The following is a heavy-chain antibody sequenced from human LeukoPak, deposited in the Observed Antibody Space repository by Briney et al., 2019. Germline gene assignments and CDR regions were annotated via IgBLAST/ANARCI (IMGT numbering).Heavy chain of an antibody. CDR3: ARGDIVVVPAAIHYYYYYYMDV. D-gene: IGHD2-2*01. CDR2: INPNSGGT. V-gene: IGHV1-2*02. CDR1: GYTFTVYY. J-gene: IGHJ6*03. Sequence: ASVKLSSTASGYTFTVYYMHWVRQAPGQRLEWMGWINPNSGGTIYAQKFQGRVTMTRDTSISTAYMELSRLRSDDTAVYYCARGDIVVVPAAIHYYYYYYMDVWGKGTTVTVSS.